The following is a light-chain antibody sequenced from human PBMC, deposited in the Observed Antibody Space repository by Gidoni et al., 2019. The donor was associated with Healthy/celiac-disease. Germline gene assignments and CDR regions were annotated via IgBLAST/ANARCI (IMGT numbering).Light chain of an antibody. J-gene: IGKJ2*04. Sequence: DIVMTQSPLSLPVTPGEPASTSCRSSQSLLHSNGYNYLDWYLQKPGQSPRLLIYLGSNRASGVPDRFSGSGSGTDFTLKISRVEAEDVGVYYCMQALQTPCSFGQGTKLEIK. CDR1: QSLLHSNGYNY. V-gene: IGKV2-28*01. CDR2: LGS. CDR3: MQALQTPCS.